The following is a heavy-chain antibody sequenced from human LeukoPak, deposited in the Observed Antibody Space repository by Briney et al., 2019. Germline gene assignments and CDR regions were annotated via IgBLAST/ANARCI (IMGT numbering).Heavy chain of an antibody. D-gene: IGHD5-18*01. Sequence: GGSLRLSCAASGFTFSSNYMSWVRQAPGKGLEWVSVIYSGGSTYYADSVKGRFTISRDNSKNTLYLQMNSLRAEDTAVYYCARPLDTAMGTDAFDIWGQGTMVTVSS. CDR3: ARPLDTAMGTDAFDI. CDR1: GFTFSSNY. V-gene: IGHV3-66*02. J-gene: IGHJ3*02. CDR2: IYSGGST.